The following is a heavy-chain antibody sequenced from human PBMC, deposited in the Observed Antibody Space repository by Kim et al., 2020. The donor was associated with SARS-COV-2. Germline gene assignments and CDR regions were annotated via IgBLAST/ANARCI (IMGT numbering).Heavy chain of an antibody. V-gene: IGHV3-33*05. Sequence: GGSLRLSCAASGFTFSSYGMHWVRQAPGKGLEWVAVISYDGSNKYYADSVKGRFTISRDNSKNTLYLQMNSLRAEDTAVYYCARDRRRSGRSPSDYWGQGTLVIVS. D-gene: IGHD3-10*01. CDR3: ARDRRRSGRSPSDY. CDR2: ISYDGSNK. J-gene: IGHJ4*02. CDR1: GFTFSSYG.